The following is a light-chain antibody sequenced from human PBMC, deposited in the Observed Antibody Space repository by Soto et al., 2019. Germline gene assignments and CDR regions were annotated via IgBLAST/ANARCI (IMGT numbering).Light chain of an antibody. CDR1: QGIASD. CDR3: LQDYNYPRT. J-gene: IGKJ1*01. Sequence: AIQMTQSPSSLSASVGDRVTHTCRASQGIASDLAWYQQKPGKAPNLLIYGASTLQSGVPSRFSGSGSGTDFTLTISSLQPEDFGSYYCLQDYNYPRTFGQGTKVEV. CDR2: GAS. V-gene: IGKV1-6*01.